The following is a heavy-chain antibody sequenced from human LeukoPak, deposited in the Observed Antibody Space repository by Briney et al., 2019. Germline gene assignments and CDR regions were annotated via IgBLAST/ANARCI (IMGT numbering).Heavy chain of an antibody. CDR1: GGSISSYY. CDR2: IYYSGST. D-gene: IGHD6-6*01. J-gene: IGHJ4*02. CDR3: ARGSIRGSGFDY. Sequence: PSETLSLTCTVSGGSISSYYWSWIRQPPGKEREWIGYIYYSGSTNYNPSLKSRVTISVDTSKNQFSLKLSSVTAADTAVYYCARGSIRGSGFDYWGQGTLVTVSS. V-gene: IGHV4-59*01.